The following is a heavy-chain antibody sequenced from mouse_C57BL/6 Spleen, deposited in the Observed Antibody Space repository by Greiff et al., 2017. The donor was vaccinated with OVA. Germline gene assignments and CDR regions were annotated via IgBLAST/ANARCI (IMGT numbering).Heavy chain of an antibody. Sequence: EVMLVESGGGLVKPGGSLKLSCAASGFTFSDYGMHWVRQAPEKGLEWVAYISSGSSTIYYADTVKGRFTISRDNAKNTLFLQMTSLRSEDTAMYYCARSVWHYYAMDYWGQGTSVTVSS. CDR2: ISSGSSTI. D-gene: IGHD2-10*02. CDR1: GFTFSDYG. CDR3: ARSVWHYYAMDY. V-gene: IGHV5-17*01. J-gene: IGHJ4*01.